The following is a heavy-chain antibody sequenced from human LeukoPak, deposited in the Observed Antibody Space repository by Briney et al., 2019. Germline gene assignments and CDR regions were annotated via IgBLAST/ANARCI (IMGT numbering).Heavy chain of an antibody. CDR1: GFTFTIYG. CDR2: ISANNGNT. CDR3: ARDGRPMVPLSWFDP. V-gene: IGHV1-18*01. J-gene: IGHJ5*02. D-gene: IGHD3-10*01. Sequence: ASVKVSCKASGFTFTIYGISWVRQAPGQGLEWMGWISANNGNTIYVQNFQGRVTMTTDTSTSTAYMELRSLRSDDTAVYYCARDGRPMVPLSWFDPWGQGTLVTVSS.